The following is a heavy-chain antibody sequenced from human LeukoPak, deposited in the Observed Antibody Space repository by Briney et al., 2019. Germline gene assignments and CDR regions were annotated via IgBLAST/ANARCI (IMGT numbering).Heavy chain of an antibody. Sequence: PVKVSCKASGGTFSSYAISWVRQAPGQGLEWMGGIIPIFGTANYAQKFQGRVAITTDESTSTAYMELSSLRSEDTAVYYCARDNYDFWSGYHIPNWFDPWGQGTLVTVSS. CDR3: ARDNYDFWSGYHIPNWFDP. D-gene: IGHD3-3*01. V-gene: IGHV1-69*05. J-gene: IGHJ5*02. CDR2: IIPIFGTA. CDR1: GGTFSSYA.